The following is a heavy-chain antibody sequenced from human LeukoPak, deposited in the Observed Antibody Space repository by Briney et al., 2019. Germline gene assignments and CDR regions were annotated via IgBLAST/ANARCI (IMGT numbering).Heavy chain of an antibody. CDR3: ARVPNYSWFGDW. CDR1: GFTFSSYS. J-gene: IGHJ4*02. D-gene: IGHD3-10*01. V-gene: IGHV3-21*01. CDR2: ISSSSSYI. Sequence: PGGSLRLSCAASGFTFSSYSMNWVRQAPGKGLEWVSSISSSSSYIYYADSVKGRFTISRDNAKNSLYLQMNSLRAEDTAVYYCARVPNYSWFGDWWGQGTLVTVSS.